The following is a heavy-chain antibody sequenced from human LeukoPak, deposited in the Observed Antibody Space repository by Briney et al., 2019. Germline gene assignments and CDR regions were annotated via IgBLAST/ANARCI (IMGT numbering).Heavy chain of an antibody. J-gene: IGHJ3*02. CDR2: INPDGSEE. V-gene: IGHV3-7*01. CDR1: GFTFRSYW. Sequence: GGSLRLSCAASGFTFRSYWMTWLRQAPGKVLELVAHINPDGSEESYADSVKGRFTISRDNAKNSLHLQMNNLRVEDTAVYYCARDPYIKAFDIWGQGTMVTVSS. D-gene: IGHD1-14*01. CDR3: ARDPYIKAFDI.